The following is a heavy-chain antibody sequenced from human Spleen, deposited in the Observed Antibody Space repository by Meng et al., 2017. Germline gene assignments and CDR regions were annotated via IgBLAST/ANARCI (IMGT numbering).Heavy chain of an antibody. V-gene: IGHV3-43*01. CDR1: GFTFGDYT. J-gene: IGHJ4*02. CDR2: ISWDGGST. CDR3: AKEHMITSPD. Sequence: GESLKISCAASGFTFGDYTMQWVRQPPGKGLEWVSLISWDGGSTYYADSVKGRFTISRDNSKNTLYLQMNSLRAEDTAVYYCAKEHMITSPDWGQGTLVTVSS. D-gene: IGHD3-16*01.